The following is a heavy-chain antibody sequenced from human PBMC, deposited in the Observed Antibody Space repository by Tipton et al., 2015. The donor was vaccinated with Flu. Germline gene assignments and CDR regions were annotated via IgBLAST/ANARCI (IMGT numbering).Heavy chain of an antibody. V-gene: IGHV3-33*01. CDR1: GFDFSVYG. J-gene: IGHJ6*01. CDR3: ARDEGVVNYYFGMDV. Sequence: SLRLSCKVSGFDFSVYGMHWVRQAPGKGLEWVAVIWYDGGNIHYGDSVKGRFTVSRDNSRNTLYLQMNGLRAEDTAVYYCARDEGVVNYYFGMDVWGQGTTVTVSS. CDR2: IWYDGGNI.